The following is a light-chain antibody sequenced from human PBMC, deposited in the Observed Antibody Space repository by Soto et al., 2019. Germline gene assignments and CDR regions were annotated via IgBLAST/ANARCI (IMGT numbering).Light chain of an antibody. Sequence: DIQMTKSPSTLSASVGDRVTITCRASRSVNTWLAWYQQKPGNAPKLLIHHASTLESGVPSRFSGSGSGTEFTLTISSLQPDDFATYYCQQYHFFWTFGQGTKVDIK. CDR1: RSVNTW. CDR2: HAS. J-gene: IGKJ1*01. V-gene: IGKV1-5*01. CDR3: QQYHFFWT.